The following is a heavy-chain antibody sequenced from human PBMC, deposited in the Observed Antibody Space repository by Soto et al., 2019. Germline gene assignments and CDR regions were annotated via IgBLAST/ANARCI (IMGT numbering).Heavy chain of an antibody. CDR1: GFSFRDFG. CDR3: VKYGQCTRSRFSFVPYYYYGIDG. Sequence: SLRLSCSASGFSFRDFGMHWIRQAPGKGLEYVSSISTDGHSTYYTDSVKGRFTISRDNSKNTVDLQMSSLRLEDTAVYFCVKYGQCTRSRFSFVPYYYYGIDGFGQET. D-gene: IGHD2-8*01. J-gene: IGHJ6*01. CDR2: ISTDGHST. V-gene: IGHV3-64D*06.